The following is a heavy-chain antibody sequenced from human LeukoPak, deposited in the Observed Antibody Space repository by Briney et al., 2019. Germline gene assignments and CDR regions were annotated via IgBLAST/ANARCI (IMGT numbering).Heavy chain of an antibody. CDR2: ISSNGGST. CDR3: ARGLPAGVVITPEAFDI. J-gene: IGHJ3*02. D-gene: IGHD3-3*01. Sequence: PGGSLRLSCAASGFTFSSYAMHWVRQAPGKGLEYVSAISSNGGSTYYANSVKGRFTISRDNSKNTLYLQMGSLRAEDMAVYYCARGLPAGVVITPEAFDICGQGTMVTVSS. CDR1: GFTFSSYA. V-gene: IGHV3-64*01.